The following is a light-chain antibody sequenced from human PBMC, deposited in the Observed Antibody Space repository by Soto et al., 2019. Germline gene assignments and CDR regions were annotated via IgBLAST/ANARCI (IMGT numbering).Light chain of an antibody. Sequence: EIVLTQSPGTLSLSPGERATLSCRASQIVSSSYLAWYQQKPGQAPRLLIYGASSRATGIPDRFSGSGSGTDFTLTISRLEPEDFAVYYCQQYGSSPVTFGQGTKLEIK. CDR1: QIVSSSY. CDR2: GAS. J-gene: IGKJ2*01. V-gene: IGKV3-20*01. CDR3: QQYGSSPVT.